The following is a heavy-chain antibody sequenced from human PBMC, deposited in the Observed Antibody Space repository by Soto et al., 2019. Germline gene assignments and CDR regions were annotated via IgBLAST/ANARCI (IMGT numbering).Heavy chain of an antibody. CDR2: ISGSGGST. CDR3: AKGMRQQLVYIWFDP. V-gene: IGHV3-23*01. CDR1: GFTFSSYA. Sequence: EVQLLESGGGLVQPGGSLRLSCAASGFTFSSYAMSWVRQAPGKGLEWVSAISGSGGSTYYADSVKGRFTISRDNSKNTLYLQMNSLRAEVTAVYYCAKGMRQQLVYIWFDPWGQGTLVTVSS. D-gene: IGHD6-13*01. J-gene: IGHJ5*02.